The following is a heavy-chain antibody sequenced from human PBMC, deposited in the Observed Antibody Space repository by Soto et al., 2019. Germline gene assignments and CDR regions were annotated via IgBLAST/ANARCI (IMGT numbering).Heavy chain of an antibody. CDR3: AKYCSGGSCYPSAFDI. CDR1: GFTFSSYA. CDR2: ISGSGGST. Sequence: GGSLRLSCAASGFTFSSYAMSWVRQAPGKGLEWVSAISGSGGSTYYADSVKGRFSISRDNSKNTLYLQMNSLRAEDTAVYYCAKYCSGGSCYPSAFDIWGQGTMVTVSS. V-gene: IGHV3-23*01. D-gene: IGHD2-15*01. J-gene: IGHJ3*02.